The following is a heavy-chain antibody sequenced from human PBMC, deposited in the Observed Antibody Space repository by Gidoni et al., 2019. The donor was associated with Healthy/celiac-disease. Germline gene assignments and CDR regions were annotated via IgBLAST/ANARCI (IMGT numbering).Heavy chain of an antibody. V-gene: IGHV3-73*02. J-gene: IGHJ4*02. CDR2: IRSKANSYAT. Sequence: EVQLVESGGGLVQPGGSLKLSCAASGFTFRGSAMHWVRQASGKGLEWVGRIRSKANSYATAYAASVKGRFTISRDDSKNTAYLQMNSLKTEDTAVYYCTRDLFNYGSGSYNDYWGQGTLVTVSS. CDR1: GFTFRGSA. D-gene: IGHD3-10*01. CDR3: TRDLFNYGSGSYNDY.